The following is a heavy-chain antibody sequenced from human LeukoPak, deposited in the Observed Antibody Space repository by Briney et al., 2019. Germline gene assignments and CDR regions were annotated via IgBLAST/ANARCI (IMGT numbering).Heavy chain of an antibody. CDR1: GGSISSSSYY. CDR2: IYYSGST. Sequence: PSETLSLTCTVSGGSISSSSYYWGWIRQPPGKGLEWIGSIYYSGSTYYNPSLKSRVTISVDTFKNQFSLKLSSVTAAGTAVYYCARAPRVSRDFDYWGQGTLVTVSS. CDR3: ARAPRVSRDFDY. J-gene: IGHJ4*02. V-gene: IGHV4-39*01. D-gene: IGHD6-13*01.